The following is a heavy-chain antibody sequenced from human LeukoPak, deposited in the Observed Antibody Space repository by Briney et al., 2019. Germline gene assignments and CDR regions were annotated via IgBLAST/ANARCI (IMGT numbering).Heavy chain of an antibody. J-gene: IGHJ4*02. CDR2: IYYSGST. CDR3: ARDNCSGGSCLVDY. V-gene: IGHV4-59*01. Sequence: SETLSLTCTVSGGSISSYYWSWLRQPPGKGLEWLGYIYYSGSTNYNPSLKSRVTISVDTSKNQFSLKLSSVTAADTAVYYCARDNCSGGSCLVDYWGQGTLVTVSS. D-gene: IGHD2-15*01. CDR1: GGSISSYY.